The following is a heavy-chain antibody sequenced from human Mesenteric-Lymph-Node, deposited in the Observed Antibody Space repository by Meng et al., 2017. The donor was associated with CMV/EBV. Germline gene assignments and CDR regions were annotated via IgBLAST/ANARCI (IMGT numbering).Heavy chain of an antibody. V-gene: IGHV4-39*07. Sequence: LRLSCTVSGGSISSISYYWGWLRQPPGKGLEWIGSIYYSGSTYYNPSLKSRVTISVDTSKNQFSLKLSSVTAADTAVYYCARVRSGKAFDYWGQGTLVTVSS. D-gene: IGHD3-16*02. CDR2: IYYSGST. CDR1: GGSISSISYY. J-gene: IGHJ4*02. CDR3: ARVRSGKAFDY.